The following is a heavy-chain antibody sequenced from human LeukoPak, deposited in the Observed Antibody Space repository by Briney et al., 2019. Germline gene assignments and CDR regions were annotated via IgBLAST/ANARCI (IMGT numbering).Heavy chain of an antibody. J-gene: IGHJ4*02. CDR2: IYYSGST. CDR1: GGSISSSSYS. V-gene: IGHV4-39*01. D-gene: IGHD6-19*01. CDR3: ARLKVAGSDFDY. Sequence: PSETLSLTCTVSGGSISSSSYSWGWIRQPPGKGLEWIGSIYYSGSTYYNPSLKSRVTISVDTSKNQFSLKLSSVTAADTAVYYCARLKVAGSDFDYWGQGTLVTVSS.